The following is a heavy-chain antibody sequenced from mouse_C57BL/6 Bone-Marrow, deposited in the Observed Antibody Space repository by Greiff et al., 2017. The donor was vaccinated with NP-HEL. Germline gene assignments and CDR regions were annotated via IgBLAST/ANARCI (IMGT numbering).Heavy chain of an antibody. CDR2: IRNKANNHAT. CDR1: GFTFSDAW. V-gene: IGHV6-6*01. D-gene: IGHD4-1*01. J-gene: IGHJ4*01. CDR3: TRSSNWVYYYAMDY. Sequence: LQQSGGGLVQPGGSMKLSCAASGFTFSDAWMDWVRQSPEKGLEWVAEIRNKANNHATYYAESVKGRFTISRDDSKSSVYLQMNSLRAEDTGIYYCTRSSNWVYYYAMDYWGQGTSVTVSS.